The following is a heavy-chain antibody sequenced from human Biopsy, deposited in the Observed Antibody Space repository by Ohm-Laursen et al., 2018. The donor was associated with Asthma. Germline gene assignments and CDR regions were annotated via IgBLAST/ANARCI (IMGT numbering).Heavy chain of an antibody. V-gene: IGHV3-30*03. J-gene: IGHJ6*02. CDR3: ARDAGYCGGDCYSLLEYYYYYYGMDV. CDR2: ISYDGSNK. Sequence: SLRLSCTASGFNFKTYGMHWVRQAPGKGLEWVAVISYDGSNKYYADSVKGRFTISRDNSKNTLYLQMNSLRAEDTAVYYCARDAGYCGGDCYSLLEYYYYYYGMDVWGQGTTVTVSS. D-gene: IGHD2-21*02. CDR1: GFNFKTYG.